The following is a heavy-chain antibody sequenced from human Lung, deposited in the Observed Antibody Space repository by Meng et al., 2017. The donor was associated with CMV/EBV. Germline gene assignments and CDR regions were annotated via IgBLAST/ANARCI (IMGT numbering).Heavy chain of an antibody. Sequence: ASXXVSXKASGYTFTGYYMHWVRQAPGQGLEWMGWINPNSGGTNYAQKFQGRVTMTRDTSISTAYMELSRLRSDDTAVYYCARVFGVVVTLEGCMDVWGQGTTVTVSS. V-gene: IGHV1-2*02. CDR2: INPNSGGT. CDR3: ARVFGVVVTLEGCMDV. CDR1: GYTFTGYY. D-gene: IGHD2-2*01. J-gene: IGHJ6*01.